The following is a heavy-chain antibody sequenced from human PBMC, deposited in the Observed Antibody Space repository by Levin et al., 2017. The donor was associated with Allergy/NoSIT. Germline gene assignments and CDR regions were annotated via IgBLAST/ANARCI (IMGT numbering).Heavy chain of an antibody. J-gene: IGHJ4*02. V-gene: IGHV3-30*03. CDR2: ISGGGNDG. CDR3: AARVFDY. CDR1: GLNFNNYG. Sequence: GGSLRLSCAVSGLNFNNYGMNWVRQAPGKGLEWVALISGGGNDGYYADSVRGRFTISRDNSKNTLYLQMNSLRHDDTAVYYCAARVFDYWGQGTLVTVSS.